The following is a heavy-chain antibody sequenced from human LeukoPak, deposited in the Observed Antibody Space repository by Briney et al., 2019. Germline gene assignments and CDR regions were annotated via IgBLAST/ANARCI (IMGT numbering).Heavy chain of an antibody. CDR1: GFTFSSYW. J-gene: IGHJ4*02. D-gene: IGHD6-13*01. Sequence: GGSLRLSCAASGFTFSSYWMHWVRQAPGKGLVWVSRINSDGSSTSYADSVKGRFTISRDNAKNTLYPQMNSLRAEDTAVYYCARGSLWQQLAHFDYWGQGTLVTVSS. CDR2: INSDGSST. CDR3: ARGSLWQQLAHFDY. V-gene: IGHV3-74*01.